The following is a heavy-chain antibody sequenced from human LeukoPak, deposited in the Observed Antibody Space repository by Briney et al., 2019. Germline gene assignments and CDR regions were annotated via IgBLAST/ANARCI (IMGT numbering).Heavy chain of an antibody. CDR1: GFTFSSYS. CDR2: INTDGSST. Sequence: GGSLRLSCAASGFTFSSYSMNWVRQAPGKGLVWVSRINTDGSSTNYADSVKGRFAVSRDNAKNTLYLQMNSLRVEDTAVYYCARVIGWDEPFDLWGQGTMVTVSS. D-gene: IGHD1-26*01. CDR3: ARVIGWDEPFDL. J-gene: IGHJ3*01. V-gene: IGHV3-74*01.